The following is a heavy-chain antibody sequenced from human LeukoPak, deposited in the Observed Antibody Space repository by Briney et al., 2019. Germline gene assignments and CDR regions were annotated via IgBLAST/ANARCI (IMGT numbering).Heavy chain of an antibody. D-gene: IGHD3-22*01. Sequence: SETLSLTCTVSGGSISSYYWSWIRQPPGKGLEWIGYIYYSGSTNYNPSLKSRVTILVDTSKNQFSLKLSSVTAADTAVYYCARRAGSYYDSSGYYYVTGDWFDPWGQGTLVTVSS. CDR1: GGSISSYY. V-gene: IGHV4-59*08. J-gene: IGHJ5*02. CDR2: IYYSGST. CDR3: ARRAGSYYDSSGYYYVTGDWFDP.